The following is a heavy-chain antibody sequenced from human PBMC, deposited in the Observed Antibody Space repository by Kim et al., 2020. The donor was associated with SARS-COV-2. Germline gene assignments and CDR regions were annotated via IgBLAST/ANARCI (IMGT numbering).Heavy chain of an antibody. CDR2: SYI. V-gene: IGHV3-21*01. CDR3: ARVGLSGDY. D-gene: IGHD3-16*02. J-gene: IGHJ4*02. Sequence: SYIYYADSVKGRFTISRDNAKNSLYLQMNSLGAEDTAVYYCARVGLSGDYWGQGTLVTVSS.